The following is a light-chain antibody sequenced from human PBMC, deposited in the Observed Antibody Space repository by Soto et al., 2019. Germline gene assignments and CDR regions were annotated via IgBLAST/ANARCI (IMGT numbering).Light chain of an antibody. CDR2: KAS. J-gene: IGKJ1*01. V-gene: IGKV1-5*03. CDR1: QSISSW. CDR3: QQYNSYSRT. Sequence: DIQMTQSPSTLSASVGDRVTITCRASQSISSWLAWYQQKPGKAPKLLIHKASSLESGVPSRFSGSGSGTEFTLTISSLQPDVFATYYCQQYNSYSRTFGQGTKLDIK.